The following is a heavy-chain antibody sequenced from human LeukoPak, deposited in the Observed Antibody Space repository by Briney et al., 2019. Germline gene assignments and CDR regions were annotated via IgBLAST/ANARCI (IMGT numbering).Heavy chain of an antibody. CDR1: GGSISSYY. Sequence: SETLSLTCTVSGGSISSYYWSWIRQPPGKGLEWIGYIYYSGSTNYNPSLKSRVTISVDTSKNQFSLKLSSVTAADTAVYYCARHYGSGSYYPSYWGQGTLVTVSS. D-gene: IGHD1-26*01. V-gene: IGHV4-59*01. CDR3: ARHYGSGSYYPSY. J-gene: IGHJ4*02. CDR2: IYYSGST.